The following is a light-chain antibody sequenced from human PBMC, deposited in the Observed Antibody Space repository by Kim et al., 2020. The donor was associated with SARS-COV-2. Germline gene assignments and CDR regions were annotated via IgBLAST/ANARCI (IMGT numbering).Light chain of an antibody. CDR3: QQYVDSPLT. CDR1: QSVDRNY. Sequence: SPGERATLSCRASQSVDRNYLAWLQQKPGQSPRLLMYEASTRASGVPDKFRGGGSGTDFTLTISGLEPEDSAVYYCQQYVDSPLTFGGGTKVDIK. V-gene: IGKV3-20*01. CDR2: EAS. J-gene: IGKJ4*01.